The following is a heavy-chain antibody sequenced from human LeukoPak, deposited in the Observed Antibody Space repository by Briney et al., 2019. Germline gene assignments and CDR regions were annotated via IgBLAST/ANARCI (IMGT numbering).Heavy chain of an antibody. CDR3: AKERTGGWPFDY. CDR1: GFTFSSYE. D-gene: IGHD6-19*01. CDR2: ISGSRGTT. J-gene: IGHJ4*02. Sequence: GGSLRLSCVASGFTFSSYEMSWVRQAPGKGLEWVSGISGSRGTTYYADSVKGRLTISRDNSKNTLYLQMNSLRADDTAVYYCAKERTGGWPFDYWGQGTLVTVSS. V-gene: IGHV3-23*01.